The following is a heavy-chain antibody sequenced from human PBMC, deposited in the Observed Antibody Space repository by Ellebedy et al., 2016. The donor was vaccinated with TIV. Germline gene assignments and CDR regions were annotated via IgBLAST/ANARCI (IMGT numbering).Heavy chain of an antibody. Sequence: GESLKISXAASGFTLSSYSMNWVRQAPGKGLEWVSSISSSSSYIYYADSVKGRFTISRDNAKNSLYLQMNSLRAEDTAVYYCARYSGWIDYWGQGTLVTVSS. CDR3: ARYSGWIDY. CDR2: ISSSSSYI. D-gene: IGHD6-19*01. V-gene: IGHV3-21*01. CDR1: GFTLSSYS. J-gene: IGHJ4*02.